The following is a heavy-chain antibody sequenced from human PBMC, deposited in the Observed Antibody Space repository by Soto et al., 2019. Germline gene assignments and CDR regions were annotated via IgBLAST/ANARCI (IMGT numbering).Heavy chain of an antibody. J-gene: IGHJ5*02. CDR2: INPSGGST. CDR1: GYTFTSYY. V-gene: IGHV1-46*01. CDR3: ARAIRSGIRLGSYRGWFDP. Sequence: QVQLVQSGAEVKKPGASVKVSCKASGYTFTSYYMHWVRQAPGQGLEWMGIINPSGGSTSYAHKFQGRVTMTRDTSTSTVYMELSSLRSEDTAVYYCARAIRSGIRLGSYRGWFDPWGQGTLVTVSS. D-gene: IGHD3-16*01.